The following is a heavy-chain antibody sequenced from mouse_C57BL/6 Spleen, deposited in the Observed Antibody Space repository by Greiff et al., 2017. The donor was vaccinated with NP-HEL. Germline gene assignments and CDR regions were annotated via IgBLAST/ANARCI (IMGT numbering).Heavy chain of an antibody. CDR2: INPNNGGT. J-gene: IGHJ4*01. CDR3: ARPYYYAIDY. V-gene: IGHV1-22*01. CDR1: GYTFTDYN. Sequence: EVQLQQSGPELVKPGASVKMSCKASGYTFTDYNMHWVKQSPGKSLEWIGNINPNNGGTSYNQKFKGKATLTVNKSSSTAYMELRSLTSEDSAVYYGARPYYYAIDYWGQGTSVTVSS.